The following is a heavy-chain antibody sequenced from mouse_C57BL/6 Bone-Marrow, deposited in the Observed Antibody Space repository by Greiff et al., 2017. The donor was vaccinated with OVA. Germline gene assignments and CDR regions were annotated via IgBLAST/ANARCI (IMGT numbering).Heavy chain of an antibody. Sequence: AQLQQSGAELVKPGASVKLSCKASGYTFTSYWMHWVKQRPGQGLEWIGMIHPNSGSTNYNEKFKSKATLTVDKSSSTAYMQLSSLTSEDSAVYYCARGLWAWFAYWGQGTLVTVSA. D-gene: IGHD1-1*01. CDR1: GYTFTSYW. CDR3: ARGLWAWFAY. J-gene: IGHJ3*01. V-gene: IGHV1-64*01. CDR2: IHPNSGST.